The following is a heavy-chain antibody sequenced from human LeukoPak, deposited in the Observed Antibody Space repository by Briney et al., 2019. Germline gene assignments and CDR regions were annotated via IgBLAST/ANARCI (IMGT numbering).Heavy chain of an antibody. CDR2: IYYSGST. V-gene: IGHV4-61*01. CDR3: ARDRRMIPEPTGWSNWFDP. D-gene: IGHD3-22*01. J-gene: IGHJ5*02. CDR1: GGSISSSSYY. Sequence: SETLSLTCTVSGGSISSSSYYWGWIRQPPGKGLEWIGYIYYSGSTNYNPSLKSRVTISVDTSKNQFSLKLSSVTAADTAVYYCARDRRMIPEPTGWSNWFDPWGQGTLVTVSS.